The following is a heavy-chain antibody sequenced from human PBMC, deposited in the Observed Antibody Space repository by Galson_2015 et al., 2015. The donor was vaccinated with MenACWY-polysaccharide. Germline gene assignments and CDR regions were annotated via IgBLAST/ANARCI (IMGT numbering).Heavy chain of an antibody. CDR3: ARDLRLITSGGAIAVRPSTFDN. CDR2: ISGGSSST. Sequence: SLRLSCAASGFSFNTYTMSWVRQAPGKGPEWVSPISGGSSSTYYADSVKGRFTISRDNAEQSLYLQMNSLRHEDTAVYYCARDLRLITSGGAIAVRPSTFDNWGQGTLVAVSS. CDR1: GFSFNTYT. J-gene: IGHJ4*02. V-gene: IGHV3-48*02. D-gene: IGHD3-16*02.